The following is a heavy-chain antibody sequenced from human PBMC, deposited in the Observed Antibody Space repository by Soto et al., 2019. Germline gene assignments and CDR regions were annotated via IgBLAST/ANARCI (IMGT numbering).Heavy chain of an antibody. CDR1: GFTFSSYA. V-gene: IGHV3-23*01. Sequence: PGGSLRLSCAASGFTFSSYAMSWVRQAPGKGLEWVSAISGSGGSTYYADSVKGRFTISRDNSKNTLYLQMNSLRAEDTAVYYCAKADILTGYYNVIWLSGAFDIWGQGTMVTVSS. CDR2: ISGSGGST. D-gene: IGHD3-9*01. J-gene: IGHJ3*02. CDR3: AKADILTGYYNVIWLSGAFDI.